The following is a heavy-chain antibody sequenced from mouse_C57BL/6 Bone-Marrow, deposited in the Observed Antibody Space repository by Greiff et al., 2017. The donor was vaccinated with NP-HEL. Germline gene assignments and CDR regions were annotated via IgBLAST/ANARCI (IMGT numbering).Heavy chain of an antibody. Sequence: VQLQQSVAELVRPGASVKLSCTASGFNFKNTYMHWVKQRPEQGLEWIGRIDPANGNTKYAPKFQGKATITADTSSNTAYLQISSLTSEDTDIYYCARTTVVAHYYAMDDWGKGTSVTVSS. V-gene: IGHV14-3*01. CDR3: ARTTVVAHYYAMDD. CDR1: GFNFKNTY. D-gene: IGHD1-1*01. CDR2: IDPANGNT. J-gene: IGHJ4*01.